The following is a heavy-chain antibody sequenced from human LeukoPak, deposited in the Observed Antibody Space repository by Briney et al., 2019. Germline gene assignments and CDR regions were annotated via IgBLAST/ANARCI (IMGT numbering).Heavy chain of an antibody. D-gene: IGHD4-23*01. CDR3: VVTTRSYPFDY. CDR1: ALTFSSNW. J-gene: IGHJ4*02. Sequence: RGSLRLSCAASALTFSSNWMCWVRQDPGKGLEWVANINQDGSVKDYVDSVKGRFTISRDNAKNSLYLQMNSLRAEDTAVYYCVVTTRSYPFDYWGQGTLVTVSS. CDR2: INQDGSVK. V-gene: IGHV3-7*01.